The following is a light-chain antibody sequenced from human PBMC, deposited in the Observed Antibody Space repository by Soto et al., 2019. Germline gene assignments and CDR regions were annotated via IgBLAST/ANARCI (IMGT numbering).Light chain of an antibody. CDR2: GNS. CDR3: QSYDSSLSGPL. CDR1: SSNIGAGYD. Sequence: QSVLSHPPSVSGAPGQRVTISCTGSSSNIGAGYDVHWYQQLPGTAPKLLIYGNSNRPSGVPDRFSGSKSGTSASLAITGLQAEDEADYYCQSYDSSLSGPLFGGGTKLTVL. J-gene: IGLJ2*01. V-gene: IGLV1-40*01.